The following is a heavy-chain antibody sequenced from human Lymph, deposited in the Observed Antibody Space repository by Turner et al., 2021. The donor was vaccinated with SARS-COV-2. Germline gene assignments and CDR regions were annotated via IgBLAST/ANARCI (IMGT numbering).Heavy chain of an antibody. D-gene: IGHD6-13*01. Sequence: QVQLVQSGAEVKKPGSSVKFSCKASAGTFISYAISWVRQAPGQGLAWMGGIIPILGIANYAQRFQGRVTIAADKTTRTGYVGRSSLRSEDTAGYYWARIEAPGMGGGVFYYYYGMDVWGQGTTVTVSS. CDR2: IIPILGIA. CDR3: ARIEAPGMGGGVFYYYYGMDV. J-gene: IGHJ6*02. V-gene: IGHV1-69*10. CDR1: AGTFISYA.